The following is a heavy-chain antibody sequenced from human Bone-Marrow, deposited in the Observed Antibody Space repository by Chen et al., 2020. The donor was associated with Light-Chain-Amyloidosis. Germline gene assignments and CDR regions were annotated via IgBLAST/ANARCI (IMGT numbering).Heavy chain of an antibody. V-gene: IGHV3-48*03. J-gene: IGHJ4*02. CDR2: ISXXGSTI. CDR3: ARLAIGCYDY. D-gene: IGHD3-22*01. Sequence: EVQLVESGGGLVQPGGSLRLSCAASGFTFSSYEMNWVRQAPGKGLEWVSSISXXGSTIYYAXXXXXXXXXXXXXXXXXXXXXXXXXXXXXTAVYYCARLAIGCYDYWGQGTLVTVSS. CDR1: GFTFSSYE.